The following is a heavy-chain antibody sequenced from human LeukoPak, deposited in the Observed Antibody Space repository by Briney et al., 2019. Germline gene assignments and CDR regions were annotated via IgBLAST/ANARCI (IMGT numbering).Heavy chain of an antibody. J-gene: IGHJ6*03. V-gene: IGHV3-23*01. CDR3: AKPGDKRYYYYYYMDV. Sequence: PGGSLRLSCAASGFTFSSYAMSWVRQAPGKGLGWVSAISGSGGSTHYADSVKGRFTISRDNSKNTLYLQMNSLRAEDTAVYYCAKPGDKRYYYYYYMDVWGKGTPVTVSS. D-gene: IGHD7-27*01. CDR1: GFTFSSYA. CDR2: ISGSGGST.